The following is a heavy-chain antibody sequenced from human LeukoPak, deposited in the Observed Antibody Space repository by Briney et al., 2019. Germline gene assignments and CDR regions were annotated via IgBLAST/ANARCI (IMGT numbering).Heavy chain of an antibody. Sequence: RGSLRLSCAASGFTFSSYAMSWVRQAPGKGLEWVSAISGSGGSTYYADSVKGRFTISRDNSKNTLYLQMNSLRAEDTAVYYCAKDWDSSSWYQGWFDPWGQGTLVTVSS. J-gene: IGHJ5*02. V-gene: IGHV3-23*01. CDR3: AKDWDSSSWYQGWFDP. D-gene: IGHD6-13*01. CDR1: GFTFSSYA. CDR2: ISGSGGST.